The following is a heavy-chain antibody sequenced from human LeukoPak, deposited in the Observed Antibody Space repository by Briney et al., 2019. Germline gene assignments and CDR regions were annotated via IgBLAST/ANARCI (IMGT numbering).Heavy chain of an antibody. D-gene: IGHD2-21*01. V-gene: IGHV3-48*01. J-gene: IGHJ3*02. Sequence: GGSLRLSCAASGFTFSTYNMNWVRQAPGKGLEWVSYISSSSSTIYYADSVKGRFTISRDNSKNTLYLQMNSLRAEDTAVYYCASPYVFHDAFDIWGQGTMVTVSS. CDR3: ASPYVFHDAFDI. CDR2: ISSSSSTI. CDR1: GFTFSTYN.